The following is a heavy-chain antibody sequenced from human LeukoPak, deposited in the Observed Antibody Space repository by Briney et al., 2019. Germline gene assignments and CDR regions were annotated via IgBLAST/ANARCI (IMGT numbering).Heavy chain of an antibody. J-gene: IGHJ3*02. CDR2: IYPGDSDT. Sequence: GESLKISCKGSGYSFTSYWIGWVRQMPGKGLEWMGIIYPGDSDTRNSPSFQGQVTISADKSISTTYLQWSSLKASDTATYYCATTSQYCSGGSCYFDGFDIWGQGTMVTVSS. D-gene: IGHD2-15*01. CDR1: GYSFTSYW. V-gene: IGHV5-51*01. CDR3: ATTSQYCSGGSCYFDGFDI.